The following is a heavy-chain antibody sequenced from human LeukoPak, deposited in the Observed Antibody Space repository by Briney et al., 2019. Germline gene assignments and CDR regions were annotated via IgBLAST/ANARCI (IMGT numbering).Heavy chain of an antibody. CDR3: ASPRALYCSSTSCQTANGAFDI. D-gene: IGHD2-2*01. CDR1: GGTFSSYT. J-gene: IGHJ3*02. CDR2: ITPILGIA. V-gene: IGHV1-69*02. Sequence: ASVKVSCKASGGTFSSYTISWVRQAPGQGLEWMGRITPILGIADYAQKFQGRVTITADKSTSTAYMELSSLRSEDTAVYYCASPRALYCSSTSCQTANGAFDIWGQGTMVTVSS.